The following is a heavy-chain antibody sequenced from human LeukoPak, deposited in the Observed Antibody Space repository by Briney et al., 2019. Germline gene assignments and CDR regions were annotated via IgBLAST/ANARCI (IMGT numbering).Heavy chain of an antibody. J-gene: IGHJ4*02. CDR2: INWNGGSI. CDR3: ASGGIYYGAAFEF. Sequence: PGGSLRLSCAASGFTFDYYGMSWVRQAPGKGLEWVSGINWNGGSIGYADSVKGRFTISRDNAKNSLYLQMNSLRAEDTAFYYCASGGIYYGAAFEFWGQGTLVTVSS. CDR1: GFTFDYYG. D-gene: IGHD1-26*01. V-gene: IGHV3-20*04.